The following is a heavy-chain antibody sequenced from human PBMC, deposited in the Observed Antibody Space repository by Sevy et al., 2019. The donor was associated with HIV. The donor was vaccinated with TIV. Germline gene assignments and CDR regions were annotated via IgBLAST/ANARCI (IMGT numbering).Heavy chain of an antibody. J-gene: IGHJ4*02. CDR1: GGTFSSYA. Sequence: ASVKVSCKASGGTFSSYAISWVRQAPGQGLEWMGRIIPILGIANYAQKFQGRVTITADKSTRTAYMELSSLRSEDTAVYYCARDQGYYDSSGYYGYYDYWGQGTLVTVSS. D-gene: IGHD3-22*01. CDR3: ARDQGYYDSSGYYGYYDY. V-gene: IGHV1-69*04. CDR2: IIPILGIA.